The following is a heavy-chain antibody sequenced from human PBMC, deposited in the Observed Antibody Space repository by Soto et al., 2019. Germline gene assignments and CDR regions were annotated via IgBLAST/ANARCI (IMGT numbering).Heavy chain of an antibody. D-gene: IGHD4-17*01. CDR3: ARDQSTVTTLSAFDI. CDR1: GYTFTSYY. J-gene: IGHJ3*02. Sequence: QVQLVQSGAEVKKPGASVKVSCKASGYTFTSYYMHWVRQAPGQGLEWMGIINPSGGSTSYAQKLQGRVTMTRDTSTSTVYMELSSLRSEDTAVYYCARDQSTVTTLSAFDIWGQGTMVTVSS. V-gene: IGHV1-46*04. CDR2: INPSGGST.